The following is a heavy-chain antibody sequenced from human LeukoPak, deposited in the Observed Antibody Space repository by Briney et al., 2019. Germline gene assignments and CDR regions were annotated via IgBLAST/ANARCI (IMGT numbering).Heavy chain of an antibody. Sequence: GESLKISCKGSGYSFTSYWVGWVRQVPGKGLEWMGIIYPGDSDTRYNPSFRGQVTISADKSISTAYLQWSSLKASDTAMYYCARRRSCSGGSCYEDFDYWGQGTLVTASS. V-gene: IGHV5-51*01. CDR1: GYSFTSYW. CDR2: IYPGDSDT. CDR3: ARRRSCSGGSCYEDFDY. J-gene: IGHJ4*02. D-gene: IGHD2-15*01.